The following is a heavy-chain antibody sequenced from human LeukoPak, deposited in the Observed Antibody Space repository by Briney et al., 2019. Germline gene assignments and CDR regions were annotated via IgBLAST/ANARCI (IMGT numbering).Heavy chain of an antibody. Sequence: GRSLRLSCAASGFTFSSYGMHWVRQAPGKGLEWVAVIWYDGSNKYYADSVKGRFTISRDNSKNTLYLQMNRLRAEDTAVYYCAKEGDYDFYYGMDVWGQGTTVTISS. D-gene: IGHD5-12*01. CDR2: IWYDGSNK. J-gene: IGHJ6*02. CDR1: GFTFSSYG. CDR3: AKEGDYDFYYGMDV. V-gene: IGHV3-33*06.